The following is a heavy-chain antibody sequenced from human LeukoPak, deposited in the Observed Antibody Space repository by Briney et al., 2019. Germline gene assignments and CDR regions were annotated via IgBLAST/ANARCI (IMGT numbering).Heavy chain of an antibody. CDR1: GFTFSSYS. CDR3: ARDGYSSSWYEAYFDY. V-gene: IGHV3-21*01. J-gene: IGHJ4*02. CDR2: ISSSSSYI. D-gene: IGHD6-13*01. Sequence: GGSLRFSCAASGFTFSSYSMNWVRQAPGKGLEWVSSISSSSSYIYYADSVKGRFTISRDNAKNSLYLQMNSLSAEDTAVYYCARDGYSSSWYEAYFDYWGQGTLVTVSS.